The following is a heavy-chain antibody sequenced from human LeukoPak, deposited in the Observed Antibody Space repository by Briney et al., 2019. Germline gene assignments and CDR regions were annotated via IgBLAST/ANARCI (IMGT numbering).Heavy chain of an antibody. J-gene: IGHJ5*02. D-gene: IGHD6-6*01. CDR3: ARGQLAGGWFDP. Sequence: ASVKVSCKASRYTFTSYGINWVRQAPGQGLEWMGWISAYNGNTNYAQKLQGRVTMTTDTSTSTAYMELRSLRSDDTAVYYCARGQLAGGWFDPWGQGTLVTVSS. V-gene: IGHV1-18*01. CDR2: ISAYNGNT. CDR1: RYTFTSYG.